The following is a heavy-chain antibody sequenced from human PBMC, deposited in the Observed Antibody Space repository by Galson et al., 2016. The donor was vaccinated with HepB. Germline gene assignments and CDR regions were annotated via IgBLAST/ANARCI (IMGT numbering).Heavy chain of an antibody. J-gene: IGHJ4*02. Sequence: TLSLTCTVSGGSISNGDYYWTWIRQHPGKGLEWIGYIYYSGSIYYNPSLKSQVTISVDTSKNQLSLKLSSVTASDTAVYYCARAQYSVMAVDYWGQGTLVTVSS. CDR1: GGSISNGDYY. D-gene: IGHD2-21*01. V-gene: IGHV4-31*01. CDR3: ARAQYSVMAVDY. CDR2: IYYSGSI.